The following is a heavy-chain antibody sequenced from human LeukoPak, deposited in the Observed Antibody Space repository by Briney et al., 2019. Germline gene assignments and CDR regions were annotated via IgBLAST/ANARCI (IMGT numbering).Heavy chain of an antibody. CDR3: ARRAQGSNWSEGNRFDP. J-gene: IGHJ5*02. V-gene: IGHV5-51*01. CDR1: GYSFTGYW. CDR2: IYPGDSDT. D-gene: IGHD3-3*01. Sequence: GESLKISCKGSGYSFTGYWIGWVRQMPGKGLEWMGIIYPGDSDTRYSPSFQGQVTISADKSISTAYLQWSSLKASDTAMYYCARRAQGSNWSEGNRFDPWGQGTPVTVFS.